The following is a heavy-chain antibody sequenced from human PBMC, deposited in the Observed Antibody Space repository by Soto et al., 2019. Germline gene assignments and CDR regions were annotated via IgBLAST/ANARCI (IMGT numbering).Heavy chain of an antibody. CDR1: GYTFSRYA. V-gene: IGHV1-3*01. Sequence: GASVKVSCKASGYTFSRYAIHWVRQAPGQRLEGMGWINAGNGNTKYSQKFEGRVTLTTDTSANTVYMELSSLRFEDTALYYCARDQQFRNLFDSWGQGTLVTVSS. CDR3: ARDQQFRNLFDS. D-gene: IGHD6-13*01. CDR2: INAGNGNT. J-gene: IGHJ5*01.